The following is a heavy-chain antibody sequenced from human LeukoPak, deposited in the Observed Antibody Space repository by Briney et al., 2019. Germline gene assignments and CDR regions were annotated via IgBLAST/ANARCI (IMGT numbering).Heavy chain of an antibody. CDR1: GGSISSSSYY. Sequence: SETLSLTCTVSGGSISSSSYYWGWIRQPPGKRLEWIGSIYYSGSTYYNPSLKSRVTISVDTSKNQFSLKLSSVTAADTAVYYCARDRDGYNSVYFDYWGQGTLVTVSS. CDR2: IYYSGST. V-gene: IGHV4-39*07. CDR3: ARDRDGYNSVYFDY. D-gene: IGHD5-24*01. J-gene: IGHJ4*02.